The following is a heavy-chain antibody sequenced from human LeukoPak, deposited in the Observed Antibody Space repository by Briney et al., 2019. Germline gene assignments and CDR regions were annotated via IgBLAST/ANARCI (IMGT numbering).Heavy chain of an antibody. CDR2: IYYSGTT. V-gene: IGHV4-39*01. CDR1: GGSISSTSYY. J-gene: IGHJ1*01. Sequence: SETLSLTCTVSGGSISSTSYYWGWIRQPPGKGLEWIGTIYYSGTTYYNPSLKSRVTISVDTSKDQFSLELSSMTAADTAVYYCARGPTLKYFHHWGQGTLVTVSS. CDR3: ARGPTLKYFHH.